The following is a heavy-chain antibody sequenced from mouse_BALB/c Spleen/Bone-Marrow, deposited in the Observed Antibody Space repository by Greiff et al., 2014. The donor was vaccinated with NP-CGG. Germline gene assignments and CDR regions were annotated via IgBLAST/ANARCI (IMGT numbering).Heavy chain of an antibody. Sequence: VQLQQSGPELVKPGASVKVSCKASGYAFTNYNMNWVKQSHGKSLEWIGYIDPYSGGTNYNQKFRGKATLTVDKSSSTAYMHLNSLASEDSGVYYCSRGVVAYFDYWGQGTTLTVSS. CDR3: SRGVVAYFDY. D-gene: IGHD1-1*02. CDR2: IDPYSGGT. J-gene: IGHJ2*01. CDR1: GYAFTNYN. V-gene: IGHV1S135*01.